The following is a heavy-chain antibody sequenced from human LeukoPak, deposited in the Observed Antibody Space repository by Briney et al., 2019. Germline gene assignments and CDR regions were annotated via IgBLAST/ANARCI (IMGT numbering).Heavy chain of an antibody. CDR3: ARHADRITMVRGVIGWFDP. D-gene: IGHD3-10*01. CDR1: GYSFTSYW. CDR2: IYPGDSDT. V-gene: IGHV5-51*01. J-gene: IGHJ5*02. Sequence: GESLKISCKGSGYSFTSYWIGWVRQMPGKGLEWMGIIYPGDSDTRYSPSFQGQVTISADESISTAYLQWSSLKASDTAMYYCARHADRITMVRGVIGWFDPWGQGTLVTVSS.